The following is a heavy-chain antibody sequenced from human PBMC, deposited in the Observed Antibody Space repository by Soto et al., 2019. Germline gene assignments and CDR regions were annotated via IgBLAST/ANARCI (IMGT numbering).Heavy chain of an antibody. Sequence: QVPLVQSGAEVKKPGASVKVSCKASGYTFTSYAMHWVRQAPGQRLEWMGWINAGNGNTKYSQKFQGRVTITRDTSASTAYMELSSLRAEDTAVYYCARDPGSHSSGWYRGFDYWGQGTLVTVSS. CDR1: GYTFTSYA. CDR2: INAGNGNT. CDR3: ARDPGSHSSGWYRGFDY. D-gene: IGHD6-19*01. J-gene: IGHJ4*02. V-gene: IGHV1-3*01.